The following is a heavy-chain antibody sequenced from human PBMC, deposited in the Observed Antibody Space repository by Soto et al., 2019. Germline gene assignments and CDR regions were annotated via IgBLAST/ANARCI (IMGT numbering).Heavy chain of an antibody. CDR2: ISGSGGST. CDR3: AKEPGLDIVAPDIQWDY. CDR1: GFTFSSYA. J-gene: IGHJ4*02. V-gene: IGHV3-23*01. Sequence: PGGSLRLSCAASGFTFSSYAMSWVRQAPGKGLEWVSAISGSGGSTYYADSVKGRFTISRDNSKNTLYLQMNSLRAEDTAVYYCAKEPGLDIVAPDIQWDYWGQGTLVTVSS. D-gene: IGHD5-12*01.